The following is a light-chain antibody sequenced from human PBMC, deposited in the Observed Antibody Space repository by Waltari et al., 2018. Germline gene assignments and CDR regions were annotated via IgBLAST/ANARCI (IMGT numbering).Light chain of an antibody. CDR1: SLRTSY. J-gene: IGLJ3*02. CDR3: SSRNGRANEGV. Sequence: SSELTQDPAVSVALGQTIRFTCQGDSLRTSYSSWYQVKSGQAPILVIYGKDKRPSGIPDRISGYSSGTTSSLTSTGAQAEDEADYYCSSRNGRANEGVFAGGTKVTVL. V-gene: IGLV3-19*01. CDR2: GKD.